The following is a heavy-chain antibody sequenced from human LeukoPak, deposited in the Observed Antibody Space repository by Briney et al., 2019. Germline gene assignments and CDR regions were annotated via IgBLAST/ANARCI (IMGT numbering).Heavy chain of an antibody. CDR1: GFTFSSYA. CDR3: AKTVSGSYSYQGADY. V-gene: IGHV3-23*01. CDR2: ISGSGENT. D-gene: IGHD3-16*02. Sequence: PRASLTLSCAASGFTFSSYAMSWVRQAPGKGLEWVSSISGSGENTNYADSVKGRFTMSRDNSRSMLYLQMNSLRAEDTANYYCAKTVSGSYSYQGADYWGQGTLVTVSS. J-gene: IGHJ4*02.